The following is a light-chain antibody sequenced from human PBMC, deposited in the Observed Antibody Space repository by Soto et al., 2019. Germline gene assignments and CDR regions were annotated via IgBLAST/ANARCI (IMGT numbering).Light chain of an antibody. J-gene: IGKJ2*01. V-gene: IGKV1-5*03. Sequence: DIQMTQSPSTLSASVRDRVTITCRASQTINSWLAWYQQRPGKAPRLLIYKASTLESGVPSRFSGSGSGTEFTLTISTLKPDDFATYYCQQYDSIPYTFGQGTKLDIK. CDR3: QQYDSIPYT. CDR1: QTINSW. CDR2: KAS.